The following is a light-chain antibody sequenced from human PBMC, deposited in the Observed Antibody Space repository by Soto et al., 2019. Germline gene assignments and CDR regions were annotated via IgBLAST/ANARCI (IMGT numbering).Light chain of an antibody. CDR2: GAS. V-gene: IGKV3D-20*02. J-gene: IGKJ5*01. Sequence: ESVLRHSPGTLYLSQGERATLSCRASQSVSSSYLAWYQQKPGQAPRLLIYGASNRATGIPDRFSGSGSGTDFTLTITSLEPEDFAVYFCQQRYNWPRVTFGQGTRLEI. CDR3: QQRYNWPRVT. CDR1: QSVSSSY.